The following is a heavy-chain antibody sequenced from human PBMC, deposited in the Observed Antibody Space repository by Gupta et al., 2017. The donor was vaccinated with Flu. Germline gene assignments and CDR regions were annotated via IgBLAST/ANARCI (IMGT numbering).Heavy chain of an antibody. V-gene: IGHV3-11*01. D-gene: IGHD1-1*01. J-gene: IGHJ3*02. CDR1: SDYY. Sequence: SDYYMSWIRQAPGKGLEWVSYISSSGSNIFYADSVKGRFTISRDNAKNSLYLQMNSLRVEDTAVYFCARGRGYGAFDIWGQGTMVTVSS. CDR2: ISSSGSNI. CDR3: ARGRGYGAFDI.